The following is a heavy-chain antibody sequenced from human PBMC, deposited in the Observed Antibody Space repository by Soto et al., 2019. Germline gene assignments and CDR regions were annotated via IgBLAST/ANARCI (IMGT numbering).Heavy chain of an antibody. D-gene: IGHD1-26*01. V-gene: IGHV4-59*01. CDR1: NGSISGYY. Sequence: QVHLQESGPGLVKPSETLSLTCTVSNGSISGYYWSWIRQSPGKGLEWIGNIHYSGNTKYNPSLKSRLTISVDTSKKQISLNLISVTAADTAVYYCARVLVSNHYFYYGMDVWGQGTTVTVSS. CDR2: IHYSGNT. J-gene: IGHJ6*02. CDR3: ARVLVSNHYFYYGMDV.